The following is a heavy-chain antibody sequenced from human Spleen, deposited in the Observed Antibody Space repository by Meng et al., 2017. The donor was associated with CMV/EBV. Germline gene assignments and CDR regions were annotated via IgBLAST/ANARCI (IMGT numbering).Heavy chain of an antibody. Sequence: ASVKVSCKTSGYTFTTYGINWVRQAPGQGLEWVGWISDYNGNTNYAQKLQGRVTMTTDTSTSTAYMELWSLRSDDTAVYYCARDWWRSDSSNYMNWLDPWGQGTLVTVSS. CDR3: ARDWWRSDSSNYMNWLDP. D-gene: IGHD4-11*01. V-gene: IGHV1-18*01. CDR2: ISDYNGNT. J-gene: IGHJ5*02. CDR1: GYTFTTYG.